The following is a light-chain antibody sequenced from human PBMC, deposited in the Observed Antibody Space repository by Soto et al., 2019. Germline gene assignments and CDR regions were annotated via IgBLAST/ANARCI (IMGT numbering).Light chain of an antibody. CDR1: QSISSY. CDR2: AAS. V-gene: IGKV1-39*01. J-gene: IGKJ1*01. CDR3: QQSYSTPLWT. Sequence: DIQMTQSPSSLSASVGDRVTITCRASQSISSYLNWYQQKPGKAPKLLIYAASSLQRRVPSRFSGSGSGTDFTLTSSSLRPEDFANYFCQQSYSTPLWTFGQGTKVEIK.